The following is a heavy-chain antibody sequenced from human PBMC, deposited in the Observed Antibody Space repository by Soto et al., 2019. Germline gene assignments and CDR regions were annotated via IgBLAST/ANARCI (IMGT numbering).Heavy chain of an antibody. CDR2: ISGSSDYI. CDR3: ARSRYCSSTSCYTFTTHYYYYFGMDV. J-gene: IGHJ6*02. Sequence: GGSLRLSCAASGFTFSSSSMSWVRQAPGKGLEWVSSISGSSDYIYYADSLKGRFTISRDNAKNSLYLQMNSLRAEDTAVYYCARSRYCSSTSCYTFTTHYYYYFGMDVWGQGTTVTVSS. CDR1: GFTFSSSS. D-gene: IGHD2-2*02. V-gene: IGHV3-21*01.